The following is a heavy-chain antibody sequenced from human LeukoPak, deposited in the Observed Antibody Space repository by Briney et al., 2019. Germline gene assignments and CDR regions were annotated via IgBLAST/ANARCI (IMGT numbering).Heavy chain of an antibody. CDR3: ARVGTRGSGNDY. D-gene: IGHD3-10*01. CDR2: IKQDGSEK. Sequence: GGSLRLSCAASGFTFNTYTMNWVRQAPGKGLEWVANIKQDGSEKYYVDSVKGRFTISRDNAKNSLYLQMNSLRAEDTAVYYCARVGTRGSGNDYWGQGTLVTVSS. J-gene: IGHJ4*02. V-gene: IGHV3-7*01. CDR1: GFTFNTYT.